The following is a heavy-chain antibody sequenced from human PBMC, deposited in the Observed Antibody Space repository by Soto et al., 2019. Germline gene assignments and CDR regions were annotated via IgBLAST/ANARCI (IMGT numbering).Heavy chain of an antibody. CDR3: ARGRPWELYDY. J-gene: IGHJ4*02. D-gene: IGHD1-7*01. V-gene: IGHV4-59*01. CDR1: GGSTSHYY. Sequence: QVQLQESGPGLVKASETLSLTCTVSGGSTSHYYWSWLRQPPGKGLEWIGFIDYSGGARYNPSLKSRVTMSLDTSENQISLKLSSITAADTAVYFCARGRPWELYDYWGQGTLVTVSS. CDR2: IDYSGGA.